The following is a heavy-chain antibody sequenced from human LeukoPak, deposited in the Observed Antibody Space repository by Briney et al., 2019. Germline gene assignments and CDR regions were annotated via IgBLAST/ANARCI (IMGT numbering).Heavy chain of an antibody. CDR3: AREKHAFDI. Sequence: PGGSLRLSCAASGFTFSSYGMHWVRQAPGKGLEWVAVISYDGSNKYYADSVKGRFTISRDNSKNTLYLQMNSMRAEDTAVYYCAREKHAFDIWGQGTMVTVSS. CDR1: GFTFSSYG. V-gene: IGHV3-30*03. CDR2: ISYDGSNK. J-gene: IGHJ3*02.